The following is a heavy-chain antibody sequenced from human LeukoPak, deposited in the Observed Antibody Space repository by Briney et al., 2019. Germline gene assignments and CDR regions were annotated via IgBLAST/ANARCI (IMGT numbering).Heavy chain of an antibody. CDR3: ASEYYYDSSGGTGEYDY. CDR1: GGSFSSYY. CDR2: IYYSGST. V-gene: IGHV4-39*01. D-gene: IGHD3-22*01. J-gene: IGHJ4*02. Sequence: PSETLSLTCAVYGGSFSSYYWGWIRQPPGKGLEWIGSIYYSGSTYYNPSLKSRVTISVDTSKNQFSLKLSSVTAADTAVYYCASEYYYDSSGGTGEYDYWGQGTLVTVSS.